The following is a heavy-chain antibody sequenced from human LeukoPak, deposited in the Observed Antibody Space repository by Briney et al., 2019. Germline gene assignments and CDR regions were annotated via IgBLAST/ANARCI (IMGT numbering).Heavy chain of an antibody. CDR1: GGSTSSSNW. J-gene: IGHJ4*02. CDR3: ARATSRVAARPLLDY. V-gene: IGHV4-4*02. D-gene: IGHD6-6*01. Sequence: PSETLSLTCAVSGGSTSSSNWWSWVRQPPGKGLEWIGEIYHSGSTNYNPSLKSRVTISVDKSKNQFSLKLSSVTAADTAVYYCARATSRVAARPLLDYWGQGTLVTVSS. CDR2: IYHSGST.